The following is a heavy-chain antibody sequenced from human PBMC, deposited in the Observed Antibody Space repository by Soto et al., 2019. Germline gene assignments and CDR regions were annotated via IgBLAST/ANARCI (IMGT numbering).Heavy chain of an antibody. Sequence: ASVKVSCKASGYTFTGYLMHWVRQAPGQGLEWMGWINTNNGGTNSAQKFQGRVTMTMDTSINTAYMELSRLRSDDTAIYYCARGWEVVVVANYWGQGTLVTVSS. D-gene: IGHD2-15*01. J-gene: IGHJ4*02. CDR1: GYTFTGYL. V-gene: IGHV1-2*02. CDR2: INTNNGGT. CDR3: ARGWEVVVVANY.